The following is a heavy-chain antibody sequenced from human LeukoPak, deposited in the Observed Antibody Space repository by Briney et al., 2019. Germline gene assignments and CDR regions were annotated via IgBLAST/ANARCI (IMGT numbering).Heavy chain of an antibody. CDR3: ARDFPGIGVAGTRPLDY. CDR2: IYSGGST. CDR1: GFTVSSNY. J-gene: IGHJ4*02. V-gene: IGHV3-53*01. D-gene: IGHD6-19*01. Sequence: GGSLRLSCAASGFTVSSNYMSWVRQAPRKGLEWVSVIYSGGSTYYADSVKGRFTISRDNSKNTLYLQMNSLRAEDTAVYYCARDFPGIGVAGTRPLDYWGQGTLVTVSS.